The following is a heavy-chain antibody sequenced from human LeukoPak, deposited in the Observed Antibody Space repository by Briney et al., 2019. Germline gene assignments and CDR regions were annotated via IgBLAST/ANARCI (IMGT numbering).Heavy chain of an antibody. V-gene: IGHV3-53*04. D-gene: IGHD6-13*01. Sequence: PGGSLRLSCAASEFTVSTNYMTWVRQAPGKGLEWVSVIYPGGSTYYTDSVKGRFTISRHNSENTPDLQMNSLRVEGTAVYYCARGPWAAAGGSIDGLDIWGQGTMVTVSS. CDR2: IYPGGST. CDR1: EFTVSTNY. J-gene: IGHJ3*02. CDR3: ARGPWAAAGGSIDGLDI.